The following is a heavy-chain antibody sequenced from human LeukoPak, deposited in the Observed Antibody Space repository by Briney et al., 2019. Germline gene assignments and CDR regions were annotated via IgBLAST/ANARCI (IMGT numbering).Heavy chain of an antibody. CDR2: IIPIFGTA. D-gene: IGHD7-27*01. CDR1: GGTFSSYA. J-gene: IGHJ4*02. Sequence: SVKVSCKASGGTFSSYAISWVRQAPGQGLEWMGGIIPIFGTANYAQKFQGRVTITADESTSTAYMELSSLRSEDTAVYYCARVPGDHNYFDYWGQGTLVTVSS. V-gene: IGHV1-69*13. CDR3: ARVPGDHNYFDY.